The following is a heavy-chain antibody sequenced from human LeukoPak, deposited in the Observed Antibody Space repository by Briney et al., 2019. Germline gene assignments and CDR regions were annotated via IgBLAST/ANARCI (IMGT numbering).Heavy chain of an antibody. Sequence: PSETLSLTCAVYGGPFSGYYWSWIRQPPGKGLEWIGEINHSGSTNYNPSLKSRVTISVDTSKNQFSLKLSSVTAADTAVYYCARGPSYGDYASDFDYWGQGTLVTVSS. D-gene: IGHD4-17*01. CDR2: INHSGST. V-gene: IGHV4-34*01. CDR3: ARGPSYGDYASDFDY. CDR1: GGPFSGYY. J-gene: IGHJ4*02.